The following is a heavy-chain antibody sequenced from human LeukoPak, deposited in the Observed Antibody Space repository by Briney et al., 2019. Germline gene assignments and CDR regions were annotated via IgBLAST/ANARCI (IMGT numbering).Heavy chain of an antibody. CDR1: GGTFSSYA. D-gene: IGHD3-22*01. CDR2: IIPILGIA. J-gene: IGHJ4*02. Sequence: GASVKVSCKASGGTFSSYAISWVRQAPGQGLEWMGRIIPILGIANYAQKFQGRVTITADKSTSTAYMELSSLRSEDTAVYYCARSGDYYDSSYYFDYWGQGTLVTVSS. CDR3: ARSGDYYDSSYYFDY. V-gene: IGHV1-69*04.